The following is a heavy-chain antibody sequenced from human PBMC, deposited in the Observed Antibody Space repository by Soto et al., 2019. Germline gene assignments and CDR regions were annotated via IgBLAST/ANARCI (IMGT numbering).Heavy chain of an antibody. CDR2: INHSGST. D-gene: IGHD5-18*01. CDR1: GGSFSGYY. J-gene: IGHJ4*02. CDR3: ASGGSIQLWAH. Sequence: QVQLQQWGAGLLKPSETLSLTCAVYGGSFSGYYWSWIRQPPGKGLEWIGEINHSGSTNYNPSLKSPVPTSVDTSKNQFSLKLSSVTAAATAVYDCASGGSIQLWAHWGQGTLVTVSS. V-gene: IGHV4-34*01.